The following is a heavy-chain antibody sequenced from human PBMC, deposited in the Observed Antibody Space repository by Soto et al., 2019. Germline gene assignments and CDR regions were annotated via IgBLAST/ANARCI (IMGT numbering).Heavy chain of an antibody. J-gene: IGHJ4*02. D-gene: IGHD2-15*01. V-gene: IGHV3-9*01. Sequence: EVQLVESGGGLVQPGRSLRLSCVASGFTFDDYSMHWVRQAPGKGLEWVSGISRNSDFLVYADSVKGRFTISRDNAKSSLYRQMNSLRAEDTAFYHCARRYVGGGTFHPFDYWGQGALVTVSS. CDR1: GFTFDDYS. CDR3: ARRYVGGGTFHPFDY. CDR2: ISRNSDFL.